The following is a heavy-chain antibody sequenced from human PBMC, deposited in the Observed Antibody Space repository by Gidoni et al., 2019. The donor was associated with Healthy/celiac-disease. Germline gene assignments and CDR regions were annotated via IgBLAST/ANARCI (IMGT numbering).Heavy chain of an antibody. CDR1: GGSISSGSYY. J-gene: IGHJ4*02. V-gene: IGHV4-61*02. CDR2: IYTSGST. D-gene: IGHD6-19*01. CDR3: ARVGGAVAGPSRPGRSDY. Sequence: QVQLQESGPGLVKPSQTLSLTCTVSGGSISSGSYYWSWIRPPAGKGLEWIGRIYTSGSTNYNPSLKSRVTISVDTSKNQFSLKLSSVTAADTAVYYCARVGGAVAGPSRPGRSDYWGQGTLVTVSS.